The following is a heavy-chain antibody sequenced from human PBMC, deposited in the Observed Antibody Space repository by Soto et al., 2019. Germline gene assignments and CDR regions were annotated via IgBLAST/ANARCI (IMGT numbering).Heavy chain of an antibody. D-gene: IGHD6-13*01. CDR2: ISSSSSYI. CDR1: GFTFSSYS. V-gene: IGHV3-21*01. J-gene: IGHJ3*01. CDR3: SSELKQQLDFFEF. Sequence: EVQLVESGGGLVKPGGSLRLSCAASGFTFSSYSMNWVRQAPGKGLEWVSSISSSSSYIYYADSVKGRFTISRDNAKNSLYLQISDLQARETAVYYDSSELKQQLDFFEFWGQVKMVTVFS.